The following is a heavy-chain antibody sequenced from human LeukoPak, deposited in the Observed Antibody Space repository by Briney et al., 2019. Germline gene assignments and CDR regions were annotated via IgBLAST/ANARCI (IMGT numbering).Heavy chain of an antibody. V-gene: IGHV1-69*04. CDR2: IIPILGIA. J-gene: IGHJ4*02. CDR3: ALDFRDY. D-gene: IGHD3-9*01. Sequence: ASVKVSCKASGYTFTSYGISWVRQAPGQGLEWMGRIIPILGIANYAQKFQGRVTITADKSTSTAYMELSSLRSEDTAVYYCALDFRDYWGQGTLVTVSS. CDR1: GYTFTSYG.